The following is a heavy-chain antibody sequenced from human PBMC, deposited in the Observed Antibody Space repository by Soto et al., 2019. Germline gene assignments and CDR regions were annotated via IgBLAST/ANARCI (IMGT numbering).Heavy chain of an antibody. Sequence: SVKVSCKASGGTFSSYAISWVRQAPGQGLEWMGGIIPIFGTANYAQKFQGRVTITADESTSTAYMELSSLGSEDTAVYYCARDLRQLALYYSGIHVWGPGTTVTVYS. CDR1: GGTFSSYA. J-gene: IGHJ6*02. CDR3: ARDLRQLALYYSGIHV. V-gene: IGHV1-69*13. D-gene: IGHD6-6*01. CDR2: IIPIFGTA.